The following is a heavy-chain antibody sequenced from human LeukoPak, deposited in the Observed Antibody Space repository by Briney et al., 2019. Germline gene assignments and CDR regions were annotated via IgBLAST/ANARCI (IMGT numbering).Heavy chain of an antibody. CDR2: INPSDGFT. V-gene: IGHV1-46*01. CDR1: GFSITDYF. CDR3: ARAVDQVFDY. Sequence: ASVRVACKTSGFSITDYFMHWVRQAPGQGLEWTGMINPSDGFTRHAQKFEGRVTITSDTSTSTVYMEMSSLTSEDTAVYDCARAVDQVFDYWGQGTLVTVSS. D-gene: IGHD3/OR15-3a*01. J-gene: IGHJ4*02.